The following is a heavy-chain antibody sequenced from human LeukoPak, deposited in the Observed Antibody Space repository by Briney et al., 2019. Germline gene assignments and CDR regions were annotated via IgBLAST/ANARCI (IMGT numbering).Heavy chain of an antibody. D-gene: IGHD3-22*01. J-gene: IGHJ4*02. CDR2: VSTSGGST. V-gene: IGHV3-23*01. Sequence: PGGSLRLSCAASGLTFSRYAMSWVRHAPGKGLEWVSGVSTSGGSTYYADSVKGRFTISRDNSKNTLHLQMNSLRAEDTAIYYCAKQAYDSPRTDFDYWGQGTLVTVSS. CDR3: AKQAYDSPRTDFDY. CDR1: GLTFSRYA.